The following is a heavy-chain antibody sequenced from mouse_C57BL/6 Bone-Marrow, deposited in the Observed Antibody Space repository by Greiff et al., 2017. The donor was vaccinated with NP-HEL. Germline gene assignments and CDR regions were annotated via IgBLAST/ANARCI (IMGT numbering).Heavy chain of an antibody. D-gene: IGHD1-1*01. CDR3: TRPRIYGSSWYFEV. J-gene: IGHJ1*03. CDR1: GYTFTSYW. V-gene: IGHV1-5*01. Sequence: VQLQQSGTVLARPGASVKMSCKTSGYTFTSYWMHWVKQRPGQGLEWIGAIYPGNSDPSYTQKLKGKAKLTAVTSASTAYMELSSLTNEDSAVYYCTRPRIYGSSWYFEVWGTGTTVTVSS. CDR2: IYPGNSDP.